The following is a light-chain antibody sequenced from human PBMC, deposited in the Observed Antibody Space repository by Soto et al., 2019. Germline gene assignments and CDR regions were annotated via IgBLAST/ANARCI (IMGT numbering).Light chain of an antibody. Sequence: EIVLTQSPGTLSLSPGERATLSCRASQSVSSYYLAWYQQKPGQAPRLLIYAASSRATGIPDRFSGGGSGTDFTLTISRLEPEDFAVYYCQYYGTSPQTFGQGTKVDIK. CDR1: QSVSSYY. V-gene: IGKV3-20*01. CDR3: QYYGTSPQT. CDR2: AAS. J-gene: IGKJ1*01.